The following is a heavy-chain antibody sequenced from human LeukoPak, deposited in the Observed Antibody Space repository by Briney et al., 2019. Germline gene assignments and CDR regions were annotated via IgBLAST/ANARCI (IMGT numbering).Heavy chain of an antibody. J-gene: IGHJ3*02. CDR2: ISSSGSTI. Sequence: GGSLRLSCAASGFTFSDYYMSWIRQAPGKGLEWVSYISSSGSTIYYADSVKGRFTISRDNAKNSLYLQMNSLRAEDTAEYYCAKSLFTSATGTGRAFHIWGQGTMVTVSS. CDR1: GFTFSDYY. CDR3: AKSLFTSATGTGRAFHI. V-gene: IGHV3-11*01. D-gene: IGHD1-1*01.